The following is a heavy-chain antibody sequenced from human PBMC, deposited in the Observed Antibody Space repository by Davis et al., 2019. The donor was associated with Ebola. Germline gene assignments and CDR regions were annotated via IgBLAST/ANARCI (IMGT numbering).Heavy chain of an antibody. CDR3: AKESVQHVVYYYYYGTDV. CDR1: GFTFNNYA. Sequence: GESLKISCAASGFTFNNYAMSWVRQAPGKGLEWVSTISGRDGSTYYAASVKGRFTISRDNSNNTLYLQLNSLRTEDTAVYYCAKESVQHVVYYYYYGTDVWGQGTTVTVSS. D-gene: IGHD6-13*01. CDR2: ISGRDGST. V-gene: IGHV3-23*01. J-gene: IGHJ6*02.